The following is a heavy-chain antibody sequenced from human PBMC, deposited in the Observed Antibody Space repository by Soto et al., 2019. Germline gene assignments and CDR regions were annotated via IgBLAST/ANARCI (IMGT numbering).Heavy chain of an antibody. CDR3: ARAGYCSGGSCYPGAFDP. D-gene: IGHD2-15*01. J-gene: IGHJ5*02. V-gene: IGHV1-69*01. CDR2: IIPIFGTA. CDR1: GGTFSSYA. Sequence: QVQLVQSGAEVKKPGSSVKVSCKASGGTFSSYAISWVRQAPGQGLEWMGGIIPIFGTANYAQKFQGRVTITADESTSTAYMELSSLRSEDTAVYYCARAGYCSGGSCYPGAFDPWSQGTLVTVSS.